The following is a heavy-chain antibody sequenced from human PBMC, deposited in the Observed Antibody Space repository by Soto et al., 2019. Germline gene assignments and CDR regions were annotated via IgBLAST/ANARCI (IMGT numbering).Heavy chain of an antibody. CDR3: ARDESTYSYGPEINWYFDL. CDR1: GFIFSSYA. Sequence: QEQLVESGGGVVQPGRSLRLSCEASGFIFSSYAMHWVRQAPGKGLEWVAVISYDGSNRYYADSVKGRFTISRDNSKNTLYLQMNSLRPEDTAVYYCARDESTYSYGPEINWYFDLWGRGTLVTVS. V-gene: IGHV3-30-3*01. J-gene: IGHJ2*01. CDR2: ISYDGSNR. D-gene: IGHD5-18*01.